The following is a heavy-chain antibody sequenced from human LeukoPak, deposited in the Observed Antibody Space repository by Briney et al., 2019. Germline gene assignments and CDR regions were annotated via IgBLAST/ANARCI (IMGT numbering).Heavy chain of an antibody. CDR1: GFTFSSYE. CDR3: ARSDYYGPGVNDY. CDR2: ISSSGSTI. D-gene: IGHD3-10*01. Sequence: GGSLRLSCAASGFTFSSYEMNWVRQAPGKGLEWVSYISSSGSTIYYADSVKGRFTISRDNAKNSLYLQMNSLRAEDTAVYYCARSDYYGPGVNDYWGQGTLVTVSS. J-gene: IGHJ4*02. V-gene: IGHV3-48*03.